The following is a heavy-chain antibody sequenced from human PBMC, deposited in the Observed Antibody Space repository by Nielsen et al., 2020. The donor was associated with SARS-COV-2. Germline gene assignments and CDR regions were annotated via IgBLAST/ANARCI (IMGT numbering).Heavy chain of an antibody. CDR3: AKYSGYDSD. D-gene: IGHD5-12*01. V-gene: IGHV3-23*01. Sequence: GGSLRLSCAASGFTFDDYAMHWVRQAPGKGLEWVSAISGSGGSTYYADSVKGRFTISRDNSKNTLYLQMNSLRAEDTAVYYCAKYSGYDSDWGQGTLVTVSS. CDR1: GFTFDDYA. J-gene: IGHJ4*02. CDR2: ISGSGGST.